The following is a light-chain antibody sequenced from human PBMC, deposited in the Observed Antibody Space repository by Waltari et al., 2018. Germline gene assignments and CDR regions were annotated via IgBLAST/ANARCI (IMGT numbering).Light chain of an antibody. CDR2: VAS. V-gene: IGKV3-15*01. Sequence: ETILTHSPATLSASPAETVPLSCSASNNVCNNLVWYQQTPGQATRLLIYVASSRGTAIAARFFGAGSGTDFTLTISRLQSEDFAVYFCQQYNEWPYTFGQGT. CDR1: NNVCNN. J-gene: IGKJ2*01. CDR3: QQYNEWPYT.